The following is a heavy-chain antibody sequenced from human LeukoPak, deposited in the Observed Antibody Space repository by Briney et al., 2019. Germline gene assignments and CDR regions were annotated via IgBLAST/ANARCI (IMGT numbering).Heavy chain of an antibody. CDR3: ATDQSSSSQGDDAFDI. Sequence: GASVKVSCKASGYTFTSYYMHWVRQAPGKGLEWMGGFDPEDGETIYAQKFQGRVTMTEDTSTDTAYMELSSLRSEDTAVYYCATDQSSSSQGDDAFDIWGQGTMVTVSS. J-gene: IGHJ3*02. V-gene: IGHV1-24*01. CDR1: GYTFTSYY. D-gene: IGHD6-6*01. CDR2: FDPEDGET.